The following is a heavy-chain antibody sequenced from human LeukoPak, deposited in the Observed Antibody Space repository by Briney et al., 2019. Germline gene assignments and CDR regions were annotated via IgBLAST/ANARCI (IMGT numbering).Heavy chain of an antibody. CDR3: ARHGYSYGHFDY. CDR1: GFSFSTFA. D-gene: IGHD5-18*01. CDR2: INADGDST. V-gene: IGHV3-23*01. Sequence: GGSLRLSCVASGFSFSTFAINWVRQPPGRGLEWVSAINADGDSTHYADSVKGRFTISRDNSKNTLYLQMNSLRAEDTAVYYCARHGYSYGHFDYWGQGTLVTVSS. J-gene: IGHJ4*02.